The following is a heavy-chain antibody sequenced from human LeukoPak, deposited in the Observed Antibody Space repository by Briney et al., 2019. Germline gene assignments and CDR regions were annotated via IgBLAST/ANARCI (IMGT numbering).Heavy chain of an antibody. CDR1: GFPLSDYY. J-gene: IGHJ4*02. CDR3: ARDPGIAAALFDY. Sequence: GGSLRLSCAASGFPLSDYYMSWIRQAPGRGLEWVSYISSSSGYTNYADSVKGRFTISRDNARNSLHLQMDSLRAEDTAVYYCARDPGIAAALFDYWGQGTLVTVSS. D-gene: IGHD6-13*01. V-gene: IGHV3-11*05. CDR2: ISSSSGYT.